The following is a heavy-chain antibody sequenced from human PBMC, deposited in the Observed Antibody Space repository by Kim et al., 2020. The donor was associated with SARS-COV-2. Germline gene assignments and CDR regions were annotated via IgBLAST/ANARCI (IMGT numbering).Heavy chain of an antibody. J-gene: IGHJ4*02. CDR3: ARGDPPDY. Sequence: GGSLRLSCAASGFTFSDYFMDWVRQAPGKGLEWVARSRNKATGYTTKYAASVECRFTISRYDSKNSLYLQMNSLKTEDTAVYYCARGDPPDYWGQGTLVTVSS. V-gene: IGHV3-72*01. CDR1: GFTFSDYF. CDR2: SRNKATGYTT.